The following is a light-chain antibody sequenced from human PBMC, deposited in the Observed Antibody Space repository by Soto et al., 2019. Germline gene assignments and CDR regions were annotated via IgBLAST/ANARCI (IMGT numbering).Light chain of an antibody. CDR2: EVN. Sequence: QSALTQPASGSGSPGRSITTSCTGTRNDVGGYNLVSWFQQHPGKAPKLMISEVNKRPSGVSNRFSGSKSANTASLTISGLQAEDEADYYCCSHVGGSSPQWVFGGGTKLTVL. V-gene: IGLV2-23*02. CDR1: RNDVGGYNL. CDR3: CSHVGGSSPQWV. J-gene: IGLJ3*02.